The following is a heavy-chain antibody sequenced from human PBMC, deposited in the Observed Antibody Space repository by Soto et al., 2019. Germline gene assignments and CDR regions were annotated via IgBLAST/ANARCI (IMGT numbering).Heavy chain of an antibody. CDR3: VRVASGGLLDY. CDR1: GGSISTYY. Sequence: SETLSLTCPVSGGSISTYYWSWVRPPPGKGLEWIGHIYYTGSTNYKTALKSRLTMSVDKSKNQFSLRLSYVTAADTAVYYCVRVASGGLLDYWGPGNMVTVSS. J-gene: IGHJ4*02. CDR2: IYYTGST. V-gene: IGHV4-59*01. D-gene: IGHD2-15*01.